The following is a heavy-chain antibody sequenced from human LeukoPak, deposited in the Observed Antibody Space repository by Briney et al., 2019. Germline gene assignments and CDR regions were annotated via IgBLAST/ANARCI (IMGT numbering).Heavy chain of an antibody. D-gene: IGHD1-26*01. J-gene: IGHJ4*02. Sequence: PSETLSLTCTVSGGSISSGGYYWSWSRQHPGKGLEWIGYIYYSGSTYYNRSLKSRVTISVDTSKNQFSLKLSSVTAADTAVYYCASSGSYYRNFDYWGQGTLVTVSS. CDR1: GGSISSGGYY. CDR2: IYYSGST. V-gene: IGHV4-31*03. CDR3: ASSGSYYRNFDY.